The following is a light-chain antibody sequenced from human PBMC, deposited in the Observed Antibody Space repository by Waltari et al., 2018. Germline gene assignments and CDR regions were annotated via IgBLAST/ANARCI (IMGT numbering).Light chain of an antibody. Sequence: QSALTQPASVSGSPGQSITISCTGTGSDVGSYVYVSWYQQHPGKGPKVMIFDVSNRLSWVSNLFSGSKSGNTASLSISGLQAEDEADYYCSSYTSSGTVIFGGGTKLSVL. V-gene: IGLV2-14*03. CDR2: DVS. CDR3: SSYTSSGTVI. J-gene: IGLJ2*01. CDR1: GSDVGSYVY.